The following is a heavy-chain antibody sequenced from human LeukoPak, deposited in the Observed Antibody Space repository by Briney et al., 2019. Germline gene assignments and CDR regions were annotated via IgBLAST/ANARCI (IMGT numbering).Heavy chain of an antibody. CDR3: ARTTFRRYCSSTSCAEGDYYYGMDV. J-gene: IGHJ6*02. Sequence: ASVKVSCKASGYTFTGYYMHWVRQAPGQGLEWMGWINPNSGGTNYAQKFQGRVTMTRDTSISTAYMELSRLRSDDTAVYYCARTTFRRYCSSTSCAEGDYYYGMDVWGQGTTVTVSS. CDR2: INPNSGGT. CDR1: GYTFTGYY. V-gene: IGHV1-2*02. D-gene: IGHD2-2*01.